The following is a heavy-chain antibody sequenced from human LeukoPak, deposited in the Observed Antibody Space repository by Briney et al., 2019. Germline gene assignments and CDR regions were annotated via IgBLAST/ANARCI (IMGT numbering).Heavy chain of an antibody. D-gene: IGHD3-10*01. CDR3: ARDQAQSSGELLPDY. J-gene: IGHJ4*02. Sequence: APVKVSCKASGCTFTGYYMHWVRQAPGQGLEWMGWINPNSGGTNYAQKFQGRVTMTRDTSISTAYMELSRLRSDDTAVYYCARDQAQSSGELLPDYWGQGTLVTVSS. V-gene: IGHV1-2*02. CDR1: GCTFTGYY. CDR2: INPNSGGT.